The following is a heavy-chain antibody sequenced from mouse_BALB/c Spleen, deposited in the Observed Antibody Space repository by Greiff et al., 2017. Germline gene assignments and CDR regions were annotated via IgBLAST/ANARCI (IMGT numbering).Heavy chain of an antibody. CDR2: INPSNGRT. D-gene: IGHD2-1*01. J-gene: IGHJ4*01. V-gene: IGHV1S81*02. CDR1: GYTFTSYW. Sequence: VQLQQPGAELVKPGASVKLSCKASGYTFTSYWMHWVKQRPGQGLEWIGEINPSNGRTNYNEKFKSKATLTVDKSSSTAYMQLSSLTSEDSAVYYCARVGNYVGAMDYWGQGTSVTVSS. CDR3: ARVGNYVGAMDY.